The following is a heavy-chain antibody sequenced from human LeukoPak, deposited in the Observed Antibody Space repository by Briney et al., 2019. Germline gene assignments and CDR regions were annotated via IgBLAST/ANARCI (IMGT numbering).Heavy chain of an antibody. CDR3: AKGGHYYYYYGMDV. J-gene: IGHJ6*02. D-gene: IGHD3-16*01. V-gene: IGHV3-74*01. Sequence: PGGSLRLSCAASGFTFSSSSLNWVRQAPGKGLVWVSRINSDGSSTSYADSVKGRFTISRDNAKNTLYLQMNSLRAEDTAVYYCAKGGHYYYYYGMDVWGQGTTVTVSS. CDR1: GFTFSSSS. CDR2: INSDGSST.